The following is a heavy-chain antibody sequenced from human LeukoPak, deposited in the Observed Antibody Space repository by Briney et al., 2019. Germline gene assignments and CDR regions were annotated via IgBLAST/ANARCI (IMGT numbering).Heavy chain of an antibody. Sequence: ASVKVSCKASGGTFSSYAISWVRQAPGQGLEWMGGIIPIFGTANYAQKFQGRVTITRNTSISTAYMELGSLRSEDTAVYYCARRIAALDYWGQGTLVTVSS. CDR1: GGTFSSYA. V-gene: IGHV1-69*05. CDR3: ARRIAALDY. D-gene: IGHD6-6*01. CDR2: IIPIFGTA. J-gene: IGHJ4*02.